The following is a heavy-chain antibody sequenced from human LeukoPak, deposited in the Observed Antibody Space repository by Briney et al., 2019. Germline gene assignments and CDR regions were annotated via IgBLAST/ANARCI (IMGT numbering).Heavy chain of an antibody. CDR3: AKDSPPVY. CDR2: ISASGGST. CDR1: GFTFSSYG. V-gene: IGHV3-23*01. J-gene: IGHJ4*02. Sequence: GGSLRLSCAASGFTFSSYGMHWVRQAPGEGLEWVSVISASGGSTYYADSVKGRFTISRDNSKNTLYLQMNSLRAEDTAVYYCAKDSPPVYWGQGTLVTVSS.